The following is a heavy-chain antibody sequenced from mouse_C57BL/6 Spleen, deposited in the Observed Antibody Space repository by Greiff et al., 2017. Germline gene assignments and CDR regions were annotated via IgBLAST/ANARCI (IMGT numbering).Heavy chain of an antibody. CDR2: IYPGSGST. V-gene: IGHV1-55*01. Sequence: QVQLQQPGAELVKPGASVKMSCKASGYTFTSYWITWVKQRPGQGLEWIGDIYPGSGSTNYNEKFKSKATLTVDTSSSTAYMQLSSLSSEGSAVYYCARISLRYWYFDVWGTGTTVTVSS. CDR3: ARISLRYWYFDV. CDR1: GYTFTSYW. J-gene: IGHJ1*03.